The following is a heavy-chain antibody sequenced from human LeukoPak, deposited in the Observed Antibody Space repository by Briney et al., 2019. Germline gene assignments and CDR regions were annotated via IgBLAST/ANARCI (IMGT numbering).Heavy chain of an antibody. V-gene: IGHV4-34*01. CDR3: ARRVKGYCSSTSCYRGLARYYYYMDV. Sequence: SETLSLTCAVYGGSFSGYYWSWIRQPPGKGLEWIGEINHSGSTNYNPSLKSRVTISVDTSKNQFSLKLSSVTAADTAVYYCARRVKGYCSSTSCYRGLARYYYYMDVWGKGTTVTISS. D-gene: IGHD2-2*01. CDR1: GGSFSGYY. CDR2: INHSGST. J-gene: IGHJ6*03.